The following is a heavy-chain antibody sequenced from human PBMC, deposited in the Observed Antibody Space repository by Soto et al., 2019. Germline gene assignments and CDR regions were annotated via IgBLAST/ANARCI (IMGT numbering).Heavy chain of an antibody. CDR3: AKVGIGSFSHKHQFEH. Sequence: GGSLRLSCTASGFTFSSFGMAWVRQAPGKGLEWVSAISGSADSSYYADSVKGRFTISRDNPKNTLYLQMDSLRAEDTGVYFCAKVGIGSFSHKHQFEHWGQGTQVTVSS. J-gene: IGHJ4*02. CDR2: ISGSADSS. D-gene: IGHD2-2*03. V-gene: IGHV3-23*01. CDR1: GFTFSSFG.